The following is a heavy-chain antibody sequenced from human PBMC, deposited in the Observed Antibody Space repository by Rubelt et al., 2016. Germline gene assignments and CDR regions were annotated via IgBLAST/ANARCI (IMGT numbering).Heavy chain of an antibody. D-gene: IGHD6-13*01. CDR1: GGSISSSSYY. CDR2: IYYSGST. V-gene: IGHV4-39*07. CDR3: ARSRGIAAAGTEYFQH. J-gene: IGHJ1*01. Sequence: QLQLQESGPGLVKPSETLSLTCTVSGGSISSSSYYWGWIRQPPGKGLEWIGSIYYSGSTYYNPSLKSRVTISVDTSKTQCSLKLSSVTAADTAVYYCARSRGIAAAGTEYFQHWGQGTLVTVSS.